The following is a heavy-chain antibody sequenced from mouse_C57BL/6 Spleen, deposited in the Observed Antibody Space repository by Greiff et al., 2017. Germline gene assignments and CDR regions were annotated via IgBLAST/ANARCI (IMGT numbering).Heavy chain of an antibody. CDR2: IDPSDSYT. CDR3: ARRDYYGSSSAWFAY. J-gene: IGHJ3*01. D-gene: IGHD1-1*01. Sequence: QVQLQQPGAELVMPGASVKLSCKASGYTFTSYWMHWVKQRPGQGLEWIGEIDPSDSYTNYNQTFKGKSTLTVDKSSSTAYMQLSSLTSEDSAVYYCARRDYYGSSSAWFAYWGQGTLVTVSA. V-gene: IGHV1-69*01. CDR1: GYTFTSYW.